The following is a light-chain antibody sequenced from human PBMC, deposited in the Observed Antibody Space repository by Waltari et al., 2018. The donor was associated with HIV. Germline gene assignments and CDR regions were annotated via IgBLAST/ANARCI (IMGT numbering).Light chain of an antibody. J-gene: IGKJ1*01. Sequence: DMQTTRSPSTPSASVGDRVTINCRASQNLSNYLAWYQQKPGKAPKILIYKASSLESGVTSRFSGSEAGTEVDLTISSLQPDDFVPYCCRQYGTDSPTFGHGTKVEI. CDR3: RQYGTDSPT. CDR2: KAS. V-gene: IGKV1-5*03. CDR1: QNLSNY.